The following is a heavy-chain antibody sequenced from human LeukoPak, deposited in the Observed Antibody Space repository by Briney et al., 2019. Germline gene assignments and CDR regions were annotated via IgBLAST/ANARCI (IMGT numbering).Heavy chain of an antibody. CDR2: ISGDGSMT. V-gene: IGHV3-74*01. J-gene: IGHJ4*02. Sequence: GGSLRLSCGVSGFTFRSYWMHWVRQAPGKGRVWVSRISGDGSMTNYADSVKGRFTISRDNAKNTVYLQMNSLRAEDTAVYYCARYNSSSGGASHYLDYWGQGTLVTLCS. D-gene: IGHD6-6*01. CDR3: ARYNSSSGGASHYLDY. CDR1: GFTFRSYW.